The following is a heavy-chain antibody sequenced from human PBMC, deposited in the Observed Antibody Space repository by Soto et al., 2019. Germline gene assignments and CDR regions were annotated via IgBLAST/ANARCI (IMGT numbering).Heavy chain of an antibody. D-gene: IGHD6-6*01. CDR2: INPNSGGT. J-gene: IGHJ6*03. CDR3: ARNGRIAARPNIYYYYYYMDV. V-gene: IGHV1-2*04. CDR1: GYTFTGYY. Sequence: GASVKVSCKASGYTFTGYYMHWVRQAPGQGLEWMGWINPNSGGTNYAQKFQGWVTMTRDTSISTAYMELSRLRSDDTAVYYCARNGRIAARPNIYYYYYYMDVWGKGTTVTVSS.